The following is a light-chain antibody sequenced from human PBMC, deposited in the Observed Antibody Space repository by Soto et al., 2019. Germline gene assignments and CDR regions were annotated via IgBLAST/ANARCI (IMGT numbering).Light chain of an antibody. V-gene: IGKV3-11*01. CDR2: DAS. CDR1: QNVSSY. J-gene: IGKJ4*01. CDR3: QQRSNWPRFT. Sequence: EIVLTQSPATLSLSPGERTTLSCRASQNVSSYFAWYQQKPGQAPRLLIYDASNRAIGIPARFSGSASGTDFTLTISSLQPEDFAVYFCQQRSNWPRFTFGGGTKVEI.